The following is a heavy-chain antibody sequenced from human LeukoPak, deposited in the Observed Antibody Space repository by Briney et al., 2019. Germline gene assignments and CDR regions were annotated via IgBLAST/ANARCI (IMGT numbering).Heavy chain of an antibody. CDR1: GGSISSSSYY. D-gene: IGHD3-10*01. Sequence: PSETLSLTCTVSGGSISSSSYYWGWIRQPPGKGLEWIGSIYYSGSTYYNPSLKSRVTISVDTSKNQFSLKLSSVTAADTAVYYCVMVRGVIINSYYFDYWGQGTLVTVSS. CDR2: IYYSGST. V-gene: IGHV4-39*07. J-gene: IGHJ4*02. CDR3: VMVRGVIINSYYFDY.